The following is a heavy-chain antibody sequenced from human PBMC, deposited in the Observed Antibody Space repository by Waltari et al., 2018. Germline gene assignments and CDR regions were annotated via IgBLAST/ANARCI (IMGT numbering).Heavy chain of an antibody. Sequence: QVQLVESGGGVVQPGRSLRLSCAASGFTFSSYGRHWVRQAPGKGLEWVAVISNDGSNKYDADSVKGRFTISRDNSKNTLYLQMNSLRAEDTAVYYCAKDQLTHYGESGGDAFDIWGQGTMVTVSS. CDR1: GFTFSSYG. CDR3: AKDQLTHYGESGGDAFDI. V-gene: IGHV3-30*18. CDR2: ISNDGSNK. D-gene: IGHD1-1*01. J-gene: IGHJ3*02.